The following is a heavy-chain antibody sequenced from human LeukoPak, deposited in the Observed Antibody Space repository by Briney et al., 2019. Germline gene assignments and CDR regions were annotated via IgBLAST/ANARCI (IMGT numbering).Heavy chain of an antibody. Sequence: KISCKGSGYSLTSYWIGWVRQAPGQGLEWMGGIIPILGTANYAQKFQGRVTITADESTSTAYMELSSLRSEDTAVYYCARGNDGSGSPSYYFYYMDVWGKGTTVTISS. CDR1: GYSLTSYW. V-gene: IGHV1-69*01. CDR3: ARGNDGSGSPSYYFYYMDV. J-gene: IGHJ6*03. CDR2: IIPILGTA. D-gene: IGHD3-10*01.